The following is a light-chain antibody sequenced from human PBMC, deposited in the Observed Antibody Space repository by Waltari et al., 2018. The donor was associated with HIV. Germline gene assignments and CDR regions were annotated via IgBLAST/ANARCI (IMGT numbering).Light chain of an antibody. CDR3: QLRTNWPPWT. CDR1: RSVSSY. CDR2: DAS. Sequence: EIVLRQSPATLSLSPGDRATRTCRASRSVSSYLARYQQKPGQAPRLLIYDASNRSTGIPACFSGSGSGTHFTLTISSLEPEDFSVSFCQLRTNWPPWTFGQGTKVEIK. V-gene: IGKV3-11*01. J-gene: IGKJ1*01.